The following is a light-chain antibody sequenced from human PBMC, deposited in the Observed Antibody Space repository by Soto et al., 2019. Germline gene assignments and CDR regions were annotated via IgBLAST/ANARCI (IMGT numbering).Light chain of an antibody. Sequence: EIVMTQPPATLSVSPGERATLSCRASQSITRNLAWYQQSPGQATRLLIYGASTRATGIPARFSGSGSGTEFTLTINSLQPEDFAVYYCQQYNNWPMWTFGQGTKVDIK. V-gene: IGKV3-15*01. J-gene: IGKJ1*01. CDR1: QSITRN. CDR2: GAS. CDR3: QQYNNWPMWT.